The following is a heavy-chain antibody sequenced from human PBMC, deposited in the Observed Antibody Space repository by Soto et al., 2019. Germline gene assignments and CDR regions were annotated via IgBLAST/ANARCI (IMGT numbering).Heavy chain of an antibody. CDR1: GFTFSSYG. D-gene: IGHD2-15*01. V-gene: IGHV3-30*18. CDR2: ISYDGSNK. Sequence: PGGSLRLSCAASGFTFSSYGMHWVRQAPGKGLEWVAVISYDGSNKYYADSVKGRFTISRDNSKNTLYLQMNSLRAEDTAVYYCAKDLDIVVVVAAAPFDYWGQGXLVTVSS. J-gene: IGHJ4*02. CDR3: AKDLDIVVVVAAAPFDY.